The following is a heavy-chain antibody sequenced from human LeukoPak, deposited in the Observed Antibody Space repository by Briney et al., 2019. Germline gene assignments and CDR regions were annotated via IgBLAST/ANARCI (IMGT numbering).Heavy chain of an antibody. CDR2: IIPMFGTA. Sequence: SVKVSCKASGGTFSSYVITWVRQALGQGLEWMGGIIPMFGTADYAQKFQGRVTITADESTSTAYMQLSSLRSEDTAVYYCARGAYSSGSYYFDHWGQGTLVTVSS. CDR1: GGTFSSYV. D-gene: IGHD6-19*01. J-gene: IGHJ4*02. CDR3: ARGAYSSGSYYFDH. V-gene: IGHV1-69*13.